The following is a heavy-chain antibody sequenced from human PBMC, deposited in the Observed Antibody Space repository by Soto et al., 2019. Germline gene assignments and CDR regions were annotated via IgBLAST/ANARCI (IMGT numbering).Heavy chain of an antibody. J-gene: IGHJ4*02. CDR2: IWYDGSNK. V-gene: IGHV3-33*01. CDR1: GFTFSSYG. Sequence: QVQLVESGGGVVQPGRSLRLSCAASGFTFSSYGMHWVRQAPGKGLEWVAVIWYDGSNKYYADSVKGRFTISRDNSKNALYLKRTGVRAEARGVYYWARDGRELGGFDHWGRGPLVPVSS. D-gene: IGHD7-27*01. CDR3: ARDGRELGGFDH.